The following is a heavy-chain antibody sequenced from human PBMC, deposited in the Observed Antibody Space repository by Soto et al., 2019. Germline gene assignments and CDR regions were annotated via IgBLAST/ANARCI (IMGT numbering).Heavy chain of an antibody. CDR3: AREFYTSTWNKMPYCDL. CDR2: IIPIFGTS. V-gene: IGHV1-69*06. J-gene: IGHJ2*01. Sequence: QVQLVQSEAEVRKPGSSVRVSCKPSGGTFSTYPIAWLRQAPGQGLEWMGEIIPIFGTSNSAPNYQDRVTISAHRSTNTAYMEVSSLKSEDTAVYYCAREFYTSTWNKMPYCDLWGRGTLVTVSA. D-gene: IGHD6-13*01. CDR1: GGTFSTYP.